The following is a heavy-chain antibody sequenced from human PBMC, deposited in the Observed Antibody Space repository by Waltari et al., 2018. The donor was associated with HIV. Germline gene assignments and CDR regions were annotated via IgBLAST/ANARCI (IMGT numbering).Heavy chain of an antibody. CDR1: GYTVTGYY. J-gene: IGHJ4*02. CDR3: TRVGFGSGTYYFPGGY. D-gene: IGHD3-10*01. CDR2: SNPNSGDT. Sequence: QVQLVQSGAEVKSPGDSVKVSCKASGYTVTGYYIHWVRKAPGQGLGWMGWSNPNSGDTNYAQKFQGRVIMTRDTASNTVYMELSRLTSDDTAVYYCTRVGFGSGTYYFPGGYWGQGTLVTVSS. V-gene: IGHV1-2*02.